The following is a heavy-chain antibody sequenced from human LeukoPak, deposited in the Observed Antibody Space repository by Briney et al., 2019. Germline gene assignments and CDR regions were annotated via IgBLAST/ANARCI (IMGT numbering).Heavy chain of an antibody. D-gene: IGHD2-2*01. CDR2: IYYSGST. CDR3: ARAKREHIRCSSTSCYPYYYYYMDV. V-gene: IGHV4-59*01. Sequence: SETLSLTCTVSGGSISSYYWSWIRQPPGKGLEWIGYIYYSGSTNYNPSLKSRVTISVDTSKNQFSLKLSSVTAADTAVYYCARAKREHIRCSSTSCYPYYYYYMDVWGKGTTVTVSS. CDR1: GGSISSYY. J-gene: IGHJ6*03.